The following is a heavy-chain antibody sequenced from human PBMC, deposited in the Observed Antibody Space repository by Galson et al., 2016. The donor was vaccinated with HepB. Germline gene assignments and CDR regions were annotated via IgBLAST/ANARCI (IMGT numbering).Heavy chain of an antibody. CDR2: ITGSGGWI. J-gene: IGHJ4*02. V-gene: IGHV3-23*01. CDR3: GKDGGYCSDATCYYRNS. CDR1: GFTFSSYA. Sequence: SLRLSCAASGFTFSSYAMSWVRQAPGKGLEWVSTITGSGGWIKYADSVKGRLITSRDNSKNTLYLQLNSLRDEDTAVYYCGKDGGYCSDATCYYRNSWGQGTPVTVSS. D-gene: IGHD2-15*01.